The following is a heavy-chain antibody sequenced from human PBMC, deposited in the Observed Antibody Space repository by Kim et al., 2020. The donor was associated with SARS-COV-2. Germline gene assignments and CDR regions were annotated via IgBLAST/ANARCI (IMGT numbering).Heavy chain of an antibody. J-gene: IGHJ4*02. Sequence: KGRVTISRDNSKNTLYLKMNSLRAEDTAVYYCAKGGSAGYCSGGSCYSDYWGQGTLVTVSS. V-gene: IGHV3-23*01. D-gene: IGHD2-15*01. CDR3: AKGGSAGYCSGGSCYSDY.